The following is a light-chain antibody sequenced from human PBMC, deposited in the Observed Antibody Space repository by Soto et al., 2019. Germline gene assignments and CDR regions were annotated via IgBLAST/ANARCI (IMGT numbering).Light chain of an antibody. CDR1: QSVGSN. CDR3: QQYNNGPPAT. V-gene: IGKV3-15*01. Sequence: EIMMTQSPATLPVSPGQRVTLSCRASQSVGSNLAWYQQTPGQAPRLLIYGASTRATDVPARFSGSGSGTEFTLTISSLQSEDFAVYYCQQYNNGPPATFGGGTKVEIK. J-gene: IGKJ4*01. CDR2: GAS.